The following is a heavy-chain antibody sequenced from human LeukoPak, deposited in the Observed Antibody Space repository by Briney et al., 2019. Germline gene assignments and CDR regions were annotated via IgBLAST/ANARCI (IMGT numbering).Heavy chain of an antibody. CDR2: IRCSGCST. V-gene: IGHV3-23*01. CDR1: GFTLSSYA. D-gene: IGHD3-22*01. CDR3: AKVIGCYYDSSGYYYFDY. J-gene: IGHJ4*02. Sequence: GGSLRLSCAASGFTLSSYAMSWVRQAPGKGLEWVPAIRCSGCSTYYADSVKRRFTISRDNSKNTLYLQMNSLRAEDTAVYYCAKVIGCYYDSSGYYYFDYWGQGTLVTVSS.